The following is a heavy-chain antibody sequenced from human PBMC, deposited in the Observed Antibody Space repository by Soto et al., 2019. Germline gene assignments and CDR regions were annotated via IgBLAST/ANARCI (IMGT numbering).Heavy chain of an antibody. CDR2: IYYSGST. CDR1: GGSISSGGYY. D-gene: IGHD2-15*01. CDR3: ARGGSNCSGGSCSEHYFDY. J-gene: IGHJ4*02. Sequence: SETLSLTCTVSGGSISSGGYYWSWIRQHPGKGLEWIGYIYYSGSTYYNPSLKSRVTISVDTSKNQFSLKLSSVTAADTAVYYCARGGSNCSGGSCSEHYFDYWGQGTLVTVSS. V-gene: IGHV4-31*03.